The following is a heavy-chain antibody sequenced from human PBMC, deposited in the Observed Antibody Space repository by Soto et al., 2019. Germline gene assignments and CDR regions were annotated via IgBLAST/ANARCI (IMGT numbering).Heavy chain of an antibody. J-gene: IGHJ4*02. CDR1: GGSISSSNW. CDR3: ARGMTTVTTFDY. CDR2: IYHSGST. Sequence: SETLSLTCAVSGGSISSSNWWSWVRQPPGKGLEWIGEIYHSGSTYYSPSLKSRVTISVDRSKNQFSLKLSSVTAADTAVYYCARGMTTVTTFDYWGQGTLVTVSS. V-gene: IGHV4-4*02. D-gene: IGHD4-17*01.